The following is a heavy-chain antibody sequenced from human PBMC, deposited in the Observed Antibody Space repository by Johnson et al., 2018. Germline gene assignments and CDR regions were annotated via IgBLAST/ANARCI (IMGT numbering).Heavy chain of an antibody. CDR1: GFTFSSYG. D-gene: IGHD2-21*02. J-gene: IGHJ3*02. CDR3: ARDGLAYCGGDCYSVNAFDI. Sequence: QVQLVETGGGVVQXGRSLRLSCAASGFTFSSYGMHWVRQAPGKGLEWVAVISYDGSNKYYADAVKGRFTISRDNSKNTLYQQMNSLRAEDTAVYYCARDGLAYCGGDCYSVNAFDIWGQGTMVTVSS. CDR2: ISYDGSNK. V-gene: IGHV3-33*05.